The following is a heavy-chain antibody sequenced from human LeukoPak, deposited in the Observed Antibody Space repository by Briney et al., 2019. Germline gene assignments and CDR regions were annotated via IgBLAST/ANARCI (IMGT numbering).Heavy chain of an antibody. CDR3: ARVSESGNSDY. Sequence: GGSLRLSCAASGFSFTSYGMHWVRPAPGKGLEWVAVIWYDGTSKYYADSGKGRFTISRDTSNNMLYLQMNSLRAEDTAVYYCARVSESGNSDYWGQGTLVTVSS. CDR1: GFSFTSYG. D-gene: IGHD4-23*01. J-gene: IGHJ4*02. CDR2: IWYDGTSK. V-gene: IGHV3-33*01.